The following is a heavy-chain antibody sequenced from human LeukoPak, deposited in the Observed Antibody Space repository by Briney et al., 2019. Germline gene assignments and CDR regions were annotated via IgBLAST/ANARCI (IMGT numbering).Heavy chain of an antibody. V-gene: IGHV4-61*02. Sequence: PSETLSLTCTVSGGSISSGSYYWSWIPQPAGKGLEWIGRIYTSGSTNYNPSLKSRVTISVDTSKNQFSLKLSSVTAADTAVYYCARDSLYDFWSGYFPQGMDVWGQGTTVTVSS. D-gene: IGHD3-3*01. CDR3: ARDSLYDFWSGYFPQGMDV. CDR2: IYTSGST. J-gene: IGHJ6*02. CDR1: GGSISSGSYY.